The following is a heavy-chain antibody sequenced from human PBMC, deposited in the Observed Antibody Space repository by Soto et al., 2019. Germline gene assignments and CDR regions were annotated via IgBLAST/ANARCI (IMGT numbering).Heavy chain of an antibody. V-gene: IGHV3-53*01. Sequence: PGGSLRLSCAASGFTVSSNYMSWVRQAPGKGLEWVSVIYSGGSTYYADSVKGRFTISRDNSKNTLYLQMNSLRAEDTAVYYCAGGVVAATFPTMGIFDYWGQGTLVTVSS. J-gene: IGHJ4*02. CDR3: AGGVVAATFPTMGIFDY. D-gene: IGHD2-15*01. CDR2: IYSGGST. CDR1: GFTVSSNY.